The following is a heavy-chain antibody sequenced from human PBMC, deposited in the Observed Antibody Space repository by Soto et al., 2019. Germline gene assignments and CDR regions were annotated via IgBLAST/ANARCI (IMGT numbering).Heavy chain of an antibody. CDR2: INAGNGNT. V-gene: IGHV1-3*01. CDR3: ARQRDYCSSTSCYRGGGKYYYYYMDV. D-gene: IGHD2-2*01. CDR1: GYTFTSYA. Sequence: ASVKVSCKASGYTFTSYAMHWVRQAPGQRLEWMGWINAGNGNTKYSQKFQGRVTINRDTSARTAYMELSSLRSEDTAVYYCARQRDYCSSTSCYRGGGKYYYYYMDVWGKGTTVTVSS. J-gene: IGHJ6*03.